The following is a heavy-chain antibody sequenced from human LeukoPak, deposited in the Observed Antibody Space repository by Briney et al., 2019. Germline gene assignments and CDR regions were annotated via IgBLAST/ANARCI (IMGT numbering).Heavy chain of an antibody. V-gene: IGHV4-34*01. D-gene: IGHD3-22*01. CDR3: ARGRWSPNDSDSSSYSGGYYYMDV. CDR2: INHSGSA. CDR1: GESFSGYY. Sequence: SETLSLTCSVSGESFSGYYWTWIRQPPGKGLEWIGEINHSGSARYNPYLKSRLTISVETPKNKFSLELNSVTAADTAVYYCARGRWSPNDSDSSSYSGGYYYMDVWGRGTTVSVSS. J-gene: IGHJ6*03.